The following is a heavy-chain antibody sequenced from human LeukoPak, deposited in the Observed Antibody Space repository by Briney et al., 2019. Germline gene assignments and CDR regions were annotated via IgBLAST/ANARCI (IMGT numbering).Heavy chain of an antibody. D-gene: IGHD3-10*01. J-gene: IGHJ6*03. CDR3: ARNYGSGRYYYYYYMDV. V-gene: IGHV1-2*02. Sequence: GASVKVSCKASGYTFIGYYMYWVRQAPGQGLEWIGWINPNSGGINYVQKFQGRVTMTRDTSITTAYMKMTRLRSDDTAVYYCARNYGSGRYYYYYYMDVWGKGTTVTVSS. CDR2: INPNSGGI. CDR1: GYTFIGYY.